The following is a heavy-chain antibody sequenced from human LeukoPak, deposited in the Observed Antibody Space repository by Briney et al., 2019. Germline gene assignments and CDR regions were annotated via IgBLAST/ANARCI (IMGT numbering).Heavy chain of an antibody. CDR3: ARTLSMDRGIRGGYYFDY. Sequence: ASVKVSCKASGYTFTGYYMHWVRQAPGQGLEGMGWINPNSGGTNYAQKFQGRVTMTRDTSVNTAYMELRRLRSDDTAVYYCARTLSMDRGIRGGYYFDYWGQGTLVTVSS. V-gene: IGHV1-2*02. J-gene: IGHJ4*02. CDR2: INPNSGGT. D-gene: IGHD3-10*01. CDR1: GYTFTGYY.